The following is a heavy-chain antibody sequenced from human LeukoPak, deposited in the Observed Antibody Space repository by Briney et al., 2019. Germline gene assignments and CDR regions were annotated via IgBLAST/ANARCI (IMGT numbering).Heavy chain of an antibody. V-gene: IGHV3-23*01. Sequence: GGPLRLSCAAAGFTFSSYAMNWVRQAPGEGLEWVSGIRDTGDTTYYAGSVKGRFTISRDNSKNTVFLQMDSLRAEDTALYYCVKARGYGSSSSFDFWGQGTLVTVS. CDR1: GFTFSSYA. D-gene: IGHD6-13*01. CDR3: VKARGYGSSSSFDF. CDR2: IRDTGDTT. J-gene: IGHJ4*02.